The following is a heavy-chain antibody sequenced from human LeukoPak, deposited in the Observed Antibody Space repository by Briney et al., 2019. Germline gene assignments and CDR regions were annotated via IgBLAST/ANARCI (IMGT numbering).Heavy chain of an antibody. CDR3: AATRYYYDSSGYYYDDY. J-gene: IGHJ4*02. V-gene: IGHV1-18*01. CDR1: GYTFTSYG. D-gene: IGHD3-22*01. CDR2: ISAYNGNT. Sequence: ASVKVSCKASGYTFTSYGISWVRQAPGQGLEWMGWISAYNGNTNYAQKLQGRVTMTTDTSTSTAYMELRSLRSDDTAVHYCAATRYYYDSSGYYYDDYWGQGTLVTVSS.